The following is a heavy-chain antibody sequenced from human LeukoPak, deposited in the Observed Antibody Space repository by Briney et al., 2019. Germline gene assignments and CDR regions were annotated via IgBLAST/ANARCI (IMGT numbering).Heavy chain of an antibody. D-gene: IGHD2-8*02. CDR2: IWSDGNNR. J-gene: IGHJ6*03. V-gene: IGHV3-30*02. CDR3: AKDPGASVSGFYMDV. Sequence: PGGSLRLSCAASGFMFTHHGMHWVRQATGKGLEWVSFIWSDGNNRFYADSVKGRFTISRDNSKNMLYLQMDTLRAEDTALYYCAKDPGASVSGFYMDVWGKGTTVIVSS. CDR1: GFMFTHHG.